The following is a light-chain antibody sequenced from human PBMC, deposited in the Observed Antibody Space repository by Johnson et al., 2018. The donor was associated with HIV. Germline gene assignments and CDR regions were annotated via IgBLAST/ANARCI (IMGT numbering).Light chain of an antibody. J-gene: IGLJ1*01. CDR1: SSNIGKNY. CDR3: GTWDSSLSAARV. CDR2: DNN. V-gene: IGLV1-51*01. Sequence: QSALTQPPSVSAAPGQKVTISCSGSSSNIGKNYVSWYQQLPGTAPKLLIYDNNTRPSGIPDRFSGSKSGTSATLGITGLQTGDEADYYCGTWDSSLSAARVFGPGTKVTVL.